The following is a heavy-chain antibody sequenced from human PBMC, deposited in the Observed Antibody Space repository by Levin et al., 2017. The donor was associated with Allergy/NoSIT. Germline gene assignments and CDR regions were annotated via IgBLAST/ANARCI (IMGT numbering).Heavy chain of an antibody. CDR1: GYTFTGYY. J-gene: IGHJ4*02. CDR3: ARQPAANYDFWSGYGH. CDR2: INPNSGGT. V-gene: IGHV1-2*06. Sequence: ASVKVSCKASGYTFTGYYMHWVRQAPGQGLEWMGRINPNSGGTNYAQKFQGRVTMTRDTSISTAYMELSRLRSDDTAVYYCARQPAANYDFWSGYGHWGQGTLVTVSS. D-gene: IGHD3-3*01.